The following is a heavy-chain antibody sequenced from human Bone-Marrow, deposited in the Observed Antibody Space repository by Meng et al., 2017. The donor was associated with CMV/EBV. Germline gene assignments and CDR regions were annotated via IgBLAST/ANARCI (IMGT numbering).Heavy chain of an antibody. V-gene: IGHV1-18*01. J-gene: IGHJ3*02. D-gene: IGHD3-3*01. CDR2: ISPYNGNT. CDR1: GYTFTSYG. Sequence: ASVKVSCKASGYTFTSYGISWVRQAPGQGLEWMGWISPYNGNTNYAQNLQGRVTMTTDASTSTAYMELRSLRSDDTAVYYCARARITIFGVVNGAFDIWGQGTMVTVSS. CDR3: ARARITIFGVVNGAFDI.